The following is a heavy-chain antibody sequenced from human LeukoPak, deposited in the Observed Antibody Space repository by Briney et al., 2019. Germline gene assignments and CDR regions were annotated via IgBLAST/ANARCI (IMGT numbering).Heavy chain of an antibody. D-gene: IGHD3-22*01. CDR3: ARGPYSYDSSGAFDI. J-gene: IGHJ3*02. CDR2: IYYSGST. CDR1: GGSISSSSYF. V-gene: IGHV4-39*07. Sequence: SETLSLTCTVSGGSISSSSYFWGWIRQPPGKGLEWIGSIYYSGSTYYNPSLKSRVTISVDTSKNQFSLKLSSVTAADTAVYFCARGPYSYDSSGAFDIWGQGTMVTVSS.